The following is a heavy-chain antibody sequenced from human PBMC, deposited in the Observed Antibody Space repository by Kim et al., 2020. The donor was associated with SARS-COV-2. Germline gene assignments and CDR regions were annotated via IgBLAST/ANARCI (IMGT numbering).Heavy chain of an antibody. J-gene: IGHJ6*02. CDR1: GGSFSGYY. D-gene: IGHD2-21*02. CDR3: AREKSAYCGGDCYSFPAYYYYYGMDV. Sequence: SETLSLTCAVYGGSFSGYYWSWIRQPPGKGLEWIGEINHSGSTNYNPSLKSRVTISVDTSKNQFSLKLSSVTAADTAVYYCAREKSAYCGGDCYSFPAYYYYYGMDVWGQGTTVTVSS. CDR2: INHSGST. V-gene: IGHV4-34*01.